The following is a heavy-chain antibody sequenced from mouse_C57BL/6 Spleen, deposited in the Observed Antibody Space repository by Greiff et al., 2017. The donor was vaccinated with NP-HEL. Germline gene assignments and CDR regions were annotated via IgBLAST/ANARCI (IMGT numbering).Heavy chain of an antibody. Sequence: EVKLMESGGGLVKPGGSLKLSCAASGFTFSDYGMHWVRQAPEKGLEWVAYISSGSSTIYYADTVKGRFTISRDNAKNTLFLQMTSLRSEDTAMYYCAREDYYGPYYFDYWGQGTTLTVSS. D-gene: IGHD1-1*01. CDR3: AREDYYGPYYFDY. V-gene: IGHV5-17*01. J-gene: IGHJ2*01. CDR2: ISSGSSTI. CDR1: GFTFSDYG.